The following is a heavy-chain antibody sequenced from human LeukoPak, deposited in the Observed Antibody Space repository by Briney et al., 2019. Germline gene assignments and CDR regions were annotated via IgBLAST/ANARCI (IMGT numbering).Heavy chain of an antibody. CDR1: GFTFSSYG. CDR2: ISYDGSNK. Sequence: GGSLRLSCAASGFTFSSYGMHWVRQAPGKGLEWVAVISYDGSNKYYADSVKGRFTIPRDNAKNSLYLQMNSLRAEDTAVYYCARVKQQLVFDYWGQGTLVTVSS. CDR3: ARVKQQLVFDY. V-gene: IGHV3-30*03. D-gene: IGHD6-13*01. J-gene: IGHJ4*02.